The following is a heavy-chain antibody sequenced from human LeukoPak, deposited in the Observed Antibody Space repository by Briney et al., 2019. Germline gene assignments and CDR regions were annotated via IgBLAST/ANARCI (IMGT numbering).Heavy chain of an antibody. CDR3: ARVRQLWLHLRLYWFDP. CDR2: INPNSGGT. J-gene: IGHJ5*02. D-gene: IGHD5-18*01. Sequence: GASVKVSCKASGYTFTGYYMHWVRQAPGQGLEWMGWINPNSGGTNYAQKFQGRVTMTRDTSISTAYMELSRLRSDDTAVYYCARVRQLWLHLRLYWFDPWGQGTLVTVSS. V-gene: IGHV1-2*02. CDR1: GYTFTGYY.